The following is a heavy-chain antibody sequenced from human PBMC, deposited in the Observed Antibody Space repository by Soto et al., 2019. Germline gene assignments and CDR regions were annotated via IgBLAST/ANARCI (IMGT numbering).Heavy chain of an antibody. CDR2: IDWDDDK. Sequence: SGPTLVNPTQTLTLTCTFSGFSLSTSGMCVSWIRQPPGKALEWLALIDWDDDKYYSTSLKTRLTISKDTSKNQVVLTMTNMDPVDTATYYCARIHSSGSRFYGMDVWGQGTTVTVSS. J-gene: IGHJ6*02. CDR1: GFSLSTSGMC. CDR3: ARIHSSGSRFYGMDV. D-gene: IGHD6-19*01. V-gene: IGHV2-70*01.